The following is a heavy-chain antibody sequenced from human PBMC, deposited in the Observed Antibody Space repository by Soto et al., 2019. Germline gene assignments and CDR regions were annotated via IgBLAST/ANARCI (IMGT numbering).Heavy chain of an antibody. CDR3: AKTPEFDL. J-gene: IGHJ2*01. V-gene: IGHV3-30*18. Sequence: SLRLSCAASGFTFSSYGMHWVRQAPGKGLEWVAVISYDGSNKYYADSVKGRFTISRDNSKNTLYLQMNSLRAEDTAVYYCAKTPEFDLWGRGTLVTVSS. CDR2: ISYDGSNK. CDR1: GFTFSSYG.